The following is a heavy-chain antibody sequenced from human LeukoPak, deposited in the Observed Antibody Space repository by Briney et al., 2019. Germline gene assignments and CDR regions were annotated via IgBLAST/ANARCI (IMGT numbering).Heavy chain of an antibody. CDR3: ARTEGYCSSTSCYNYYFDY. CDR1: GGSISSYH. Sequence: SETLSLTCTVSGGSISSYHWSWIRQPAGKGLEWIGRIYTSGSTNYNPTLKSRVTMSVDTSKNQFSLKLTSVTAADTAVYYCARTEGYCSSTSCYNYYFDYWGQGTLVTVSS. D-gene: IGHD2-2*02. J-gene: IGHJ4*02. CDR2: IYTSGST. V-gene: IGHV4-4*07.